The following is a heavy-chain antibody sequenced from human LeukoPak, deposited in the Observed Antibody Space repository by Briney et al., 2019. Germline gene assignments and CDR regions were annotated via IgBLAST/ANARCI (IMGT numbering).Heavy chain of an antibody. CDR3: ARDKETGISHKGWFDP. Sequence: PGGSLRLSCAASGFTFNTHWMYWVRQAPGKGLVWVSRINSDGYDTTYADSVKGRFTISRDNAKNTLYLQMNSLRAEDTAVYYCARDKETGISHKGWFDPWGQGTLVTVSS. V-gene: IGHV3-74*01. CDR2: INSDGYDT. CDR1: GFTFNTHW. J-gene: IGHJ5*02. D-gene: IGHD3-9*01.